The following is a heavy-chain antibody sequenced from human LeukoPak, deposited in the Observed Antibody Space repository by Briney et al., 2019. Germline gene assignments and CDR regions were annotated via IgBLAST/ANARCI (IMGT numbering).Heavy chain of an antibody. CDR2: ISSSSSYI. D-gene: IGHD1-1*01. CDR3: ARDPYTGTAYFDY. J-gene: IGHJ4*02. CDR1: GFTFSSYS. Sequence: GGSLRLSCAASGFTFSSYSMNWVRQAPGKGLEWVSSISSSSSYIYYADSVKGRFTISRDNAKNSLYLQMNSLRAEDTAVYYCARDPYTGTAYFDYWGQGTLVTVSS. V-gene: IGHV3-21*01.